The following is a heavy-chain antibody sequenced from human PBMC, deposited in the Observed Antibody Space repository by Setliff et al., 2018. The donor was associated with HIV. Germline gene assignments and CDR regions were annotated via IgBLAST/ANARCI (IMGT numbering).Heavy chain of an antibody. CDR2: INSDGSGT. J-gene: IGHJ4*02. CDR3: AKGGTTVLDY. D-gene: IGHD4-17*01. V-gene: IGHV3-74*01. Sequence: GGSLRLSCAASGFTFSNYWMHWVRQAPGKGLVWVSRINSDGSGTSYADSVKGRFTISRDNAKNTLYLQMNSQRAEDTAVYYCAKGGTTVLDYWGQGTLVTVSS. CDR1: GFTFSNYW.